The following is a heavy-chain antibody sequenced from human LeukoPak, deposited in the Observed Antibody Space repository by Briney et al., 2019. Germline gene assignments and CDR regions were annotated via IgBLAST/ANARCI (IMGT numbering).Heavy chain of an antibody. V-gene: IGHV3-33*01. D-gene: IGHD3-10*01. CDR3: AREHGSGSYCPY. CDR1: GFTFSSYG. CDR2: IWYDGSNK. Sequence: PGGSLRLSCAASGFTFSSYGMHWVRQAPGKGLEWVAVIWYDGSNKYYADSVKGRFTISRDNAKNSLYLQMNSLRDEDTAVYYCAREHGSGSYCPYWGQGTLVTVSS. J-gene: IGHJ4*02.